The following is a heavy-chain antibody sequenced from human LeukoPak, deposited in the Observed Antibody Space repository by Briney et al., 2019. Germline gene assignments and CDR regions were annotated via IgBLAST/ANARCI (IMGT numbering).Heavy chain of an antibody. CDR3: ARDHEGMDV. CDR2: ISGSGGST. Sequence: GGSLRLSCAASGFTFSSYAMSWVRQAPGKGLEWVSAISGSGGSTYYADSVKGRFTISRENAKNSLYLQMNSLRAGDTAVYYCARDHEGMDVWGQGTTVTVSS. V-gene: IGHV3-23*01. J-gene: IGHJ6*02. CDR1: GFTFSSYA.